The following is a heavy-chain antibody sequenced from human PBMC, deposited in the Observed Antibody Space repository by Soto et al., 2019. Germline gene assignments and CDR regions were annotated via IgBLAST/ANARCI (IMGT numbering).Heavy chain of an antibody. D-gene: IGHD3-16*02. CDR3: ARDYDYIWGSYRPPSYFDY. J-gene: IGHJ4*02. CDR1: GYTFTSYG. V-gene: IGHV1-18*01. Sequence: GASVKVSCKASGYTFTSYGISWVRQAPGQGLEWMGWISAYNGNTNYAQKLQGRVTMTTDTSTSTAYMELRSLRSDDTAVYYCARDYDYIWGSYRPPSYFDYWGQGTLVTVSS. CDR2: ISAYNGNT.